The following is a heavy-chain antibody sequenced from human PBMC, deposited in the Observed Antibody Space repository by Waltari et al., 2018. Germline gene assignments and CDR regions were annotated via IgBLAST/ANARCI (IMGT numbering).Heavy chain of an antibody. V-gene: IGHV4-34*01. CDR3: ASRSRIQRGYSYGS. J-gene: IGHJ5*02. CDR2: INHSGST. D-gene: IGHD5-18*01. Sequence: QVQLQQWGAGLLKPSETLSLTCAVYGGSFSGYYWSWIRQPPGKGLEWIGEINHSGSTNYNPSLKSRVTISVYTSKNQFSLKLGSVTAADTAVYYCASRSRIQRGYSYGSWGQGTLVTVSS. CDR1: GGSFSGYY.